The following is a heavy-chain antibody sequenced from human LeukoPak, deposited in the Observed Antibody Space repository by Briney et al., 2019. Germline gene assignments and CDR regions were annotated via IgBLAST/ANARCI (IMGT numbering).Heavy chain of an antibody. V-gene: IGHV3-7*01. CDR3: ARESSGRFDY. Sequence: GGSLRLSCEASGFIFSDYWMTWVRQAPGKGLEWVANIKYDGSEKYCVDSLKGRFTIARDNAKNSLYLEMNSLRAEDTAVYYCARESSGRFDYWGQGTLVTVSS. J-gene: IGHJ4*02. D-gene: IGHD6-19*01. CDR2: IKYDGSEK. CDR1: GFIFSDYW.